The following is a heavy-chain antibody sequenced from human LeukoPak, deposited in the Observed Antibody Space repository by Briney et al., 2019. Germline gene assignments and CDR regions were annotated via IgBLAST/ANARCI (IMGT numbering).Heavy chain of an antibody. CDR3: AGLWFGEFKQYNWFDP. D-gene: IGHD3-10*01. Sequence: ETSETLSLTCTVSGGSISSGSYYWSWIRQPAGKGLEWIGRIYTSGSTNYNPSLKSRVTISVDTSKNQFSLKLSSVTAADTAVYYCAGLWFGEFKQYNWFDPWGQGTLVTVSS. J-gene: IGHJ5*02. V-gene: IGHV4-61*02. CDR2: IYTSGST. CDR1: GGSISSGSYY.